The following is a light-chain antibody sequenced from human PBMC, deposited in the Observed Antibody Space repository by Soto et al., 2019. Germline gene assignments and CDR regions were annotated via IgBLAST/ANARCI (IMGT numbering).Light chain of an antibody. V-gene: IGKV1-39*01. CDR1: QTISSY. CDR3: QQSYNTPRT. J-gene: IGKJ1*01. CDR2: AAS. Sequence: DIPMTQSPSSLSASVGDRVTIACRASQTISSYLNWYQQKPGKAPKLLIYAASSLQSGVPSRFSGGGSETDFTLTISSLQPEDFATYYCQQSYNTPRTFGQGTKVEIK.